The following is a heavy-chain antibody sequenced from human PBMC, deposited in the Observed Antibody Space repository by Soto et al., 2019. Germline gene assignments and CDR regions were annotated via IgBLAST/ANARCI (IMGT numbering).Heavy chain of an antibody. Sequence: PSETLSLTCTVSGGSISSGDYYWSWIRQPPGKGLEWIGYIYYSGSTYYNPSLKSRVTISVDTSKNQFSLKLSSVTAADTAVYYCARVDLGYCSSTSCPRFDYWGQGTLVTVSS. V-gene: IGHV4-30-4*01. CDR1: GGSISSGDYY. J-gene: IGHJ4*02. D-gene: IGHD2-2*01. CDR2: IYYSGST. CDR3: ARVDLGYCSSTSCPRFDY.